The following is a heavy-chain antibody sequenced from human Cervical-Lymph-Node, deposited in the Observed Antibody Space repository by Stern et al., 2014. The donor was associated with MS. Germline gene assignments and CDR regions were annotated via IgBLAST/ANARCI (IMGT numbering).Heavy chain of an antibody. Sequence: VQLLESGGGVVQPGRSLRLPCAASGFTFSYSTMHWVRQAPGKGLEWVATVSYDGSDEYYPDSVKGRFTISRDNSKNTLYLQVNSLRAEDTGVYFCARDRTVTTYYYYYGMDVWGQGTTVTVSS. CDR1: GFTFSYST. CDR2: VSYDGSDE. V-gene: IGHV3-30*04. J-gene: IGHJ6*02. D-gene: IGHD4-11*01. CDR3: ARDRTVTTYYYYYGMDV.